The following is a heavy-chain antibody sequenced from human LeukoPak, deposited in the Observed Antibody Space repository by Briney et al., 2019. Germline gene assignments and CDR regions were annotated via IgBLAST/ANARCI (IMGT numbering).Heavy chain of an antibody. CDR1: GYTFTSYD. J-gene: IGHJ5*02. D-gene: IGHD3-10*01. V-gene: IGHV1-8*01. CDR2: MKPNSGNT. Sequence: GASVKVSCKASGYTFTSYDINWVRQATGQGLEWMGWMKPNSGNTGYAQKFQGRVTMTRNTSISTAYMELSSLRSEDTAVYYCARDLQNYYGSGFDPWGQGTLVTVSS. CDR3: ARDLQNYYGSGFDP.